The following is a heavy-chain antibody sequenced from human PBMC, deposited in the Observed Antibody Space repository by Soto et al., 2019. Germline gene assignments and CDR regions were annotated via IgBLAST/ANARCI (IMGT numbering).Heavy chain of an antibody. Sequence: SETLSLTCTVSGGSISSYYWSWIRQPPGKGLEWIGYIYYSGNPNYNPSLKSRVTISVDTSKNQLSLKLSSVTAADTAVYYCARASTYYYGSDPNWFDPWGQGTLVTVSS. V-gene: IGHV4-59*01. D-gene: IGHD3-10*01. CDR3: ARASTYYYGSDPNWFDP. CDR2: IYYSGNP. J-gene: IGHJ5*02. CDR1: GGSISSYY.